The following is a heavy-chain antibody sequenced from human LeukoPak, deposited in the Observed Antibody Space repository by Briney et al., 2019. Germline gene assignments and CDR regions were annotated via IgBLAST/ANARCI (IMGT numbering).Heavy chain of an antibody. D-gene: IGHD7-27*01. Sequence: SQTLSLTCTVSGGSISSGGYYWSWIRQPPGKGLEWIGYIYHSGSTYYNPSLKSRVTISVDRSKNQFSLKLSSVTAADTAVYYCVAGTGDSYYFDYWGQGTLVTVSS. J-gene: IGHJ4*02. CDR3: VAGTGDSYYFDY. CDR2: IYHSGST. V-gene: IGHV4-30-2*01. CDR1: GGSISSGGYY.